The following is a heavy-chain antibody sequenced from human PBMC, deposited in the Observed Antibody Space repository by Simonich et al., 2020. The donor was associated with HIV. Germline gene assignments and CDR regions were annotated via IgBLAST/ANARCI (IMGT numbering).Heavy chain of an antibody. D-gene: IGHD3-3*01. CDR1: GGSFSGYY. CDR3: ARRDRELILNFDY. CDR2: INHSGIT. J-gene: IGHJ4*02. V-gene: IGHV4-34*01. Sequence: QVQLQQWGAGLLKPSETLSLTCAVYGGSFSGYYWSWIRQPPGKGLEWIGEINHSGITNYKSSLNIRATISVDKSKNQFSLKLSSVTAADTAIYYCARRDRELILNFDYWGQGNLVTVSS.